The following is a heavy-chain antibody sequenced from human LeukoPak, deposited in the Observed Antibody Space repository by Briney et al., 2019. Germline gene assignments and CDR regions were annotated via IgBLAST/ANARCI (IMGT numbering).Heavy chain of an antibody. Sequence: SETLSLTCCVSGGSISSYYWRWIRQPPGKGLEWIGYIYYCGSINYNPSLKSRVTISVDTSKNQFSLKLSSVTAADTAVYYCARGGPRYCSSTSCYPPRYWGQGTLVTVSS. CDR2: IYYCGSI. V-gene: IGHV4-59*01. D-gene: IGHD2-2*01. CDR3: ARGGPRYCSSTSCYPPRY. J-gene: IGHJ4*02. CDR1: GGSISSYY.